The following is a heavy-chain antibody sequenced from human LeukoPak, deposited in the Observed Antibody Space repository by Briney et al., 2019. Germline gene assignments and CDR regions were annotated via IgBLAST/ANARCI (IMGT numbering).Heavy chain of an antibody. J-gene: IGHJ4*02. CDR1: GGTFSSYA. CDR3: ARDTGSSPGDY. CDR2: ISTYNGDT. D-gene: IGHD1-26*01. Sequence: ASVKVSCKASGGTFSSYAISWVRQAPGQGLEWMGWISTYNGDTNYAQNLQGRVTMTTDTSTSTAYMDLRSLRSDDTAVYYCARDTGSSPGDYWGQGTLVTVSS. V-gene: IGHV1-18*01.